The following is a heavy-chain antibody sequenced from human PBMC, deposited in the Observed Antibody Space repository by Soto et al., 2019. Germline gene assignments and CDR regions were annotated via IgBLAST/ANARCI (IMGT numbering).Heavy chain of an antibody. V-gene: IGHV1-69*12. CDR3: ASHCGGDCYTAYYYDYGMDV. J-gene: IGHJ6*02. Sequence: QVQLVQSGAEVKKPGSSVKVSCKASGGTFSSYAISWVRQAPGQGLEWMGGIIPIFGTANYAQKCQGRVTITADESTSTAYMELSSLRSEDTAVYYCASHCGGDCYTAYYYDYGMDVWGQGTTVTVSS. CDR2: IIPIFGTA. CDR1: GGTFSSYA. D-gene: IGHD2-21*02.